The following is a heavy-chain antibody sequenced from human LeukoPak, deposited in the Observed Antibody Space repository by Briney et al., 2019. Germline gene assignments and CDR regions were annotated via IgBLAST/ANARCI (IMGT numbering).Heavy chain of an antibody. D-gene: IGHD6-13*01. CDR2: IYSSGDT. V-gene: IGHV4-4*07. J-gene: IGHJ6*03. Sequence: PPETLSDTCTVFGGSISRNYWSWIRQPAGKGLEWIGRIYSSGDTNYNPSLKSRVTMSIHTSENQFSLKLTSVTAADTAVYYCAREASGTRRYYYYYMDLWGQVTTANV. CDR1: GGSISRNY. CDR3: AREASGTRRYYYYYMDL.